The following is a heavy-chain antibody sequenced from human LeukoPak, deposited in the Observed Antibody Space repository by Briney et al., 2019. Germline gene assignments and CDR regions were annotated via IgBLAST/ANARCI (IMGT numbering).Heavy chain of an antibody. CDR1: GYTFTSYG. CDR2: TSSFSDNT. V-gene: IGHV1-18*01. CDR3: ARVQVKTRGSYFRDDY. Sequence: ASVRVSCKTSGYTFTSYGISWVRQAPGQGLEWMGWTSSFSDNTKYAEKFQGRVTMTIEISTSTAYMELRSLRFDDTAVYYCARVQVKTRGSYFRDDYWGQGTLVTVSS. D-gene: IGHD3-16*01. J-gene: IGHJ4*02.